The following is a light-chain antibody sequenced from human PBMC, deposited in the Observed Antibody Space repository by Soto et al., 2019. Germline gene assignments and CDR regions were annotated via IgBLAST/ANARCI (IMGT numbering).Light chain of an antibody. Sequence: EIVLTQSPGTLSLSPGEGATVSCRASQSVRNGALAWYQQKPGQAPRLLLFGASSRATDIPDRFSASGSGTHFTLTISRLEPEDFAVYYCHQYGDSAHTFGQGTKLDIK. CDR1: QSVRNGA. V-gene: IGKV3-20*01. CDR3: HQYGDSAHT. J-gene: IGKJ2*01. CDR2: GAS.